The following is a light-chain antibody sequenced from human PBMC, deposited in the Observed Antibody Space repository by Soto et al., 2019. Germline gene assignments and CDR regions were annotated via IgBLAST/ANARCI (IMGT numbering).Light chain of an antibody. CDR3: VLYMGSGIWV. V-gene: IGLV8-61*01. CDR1: SGSVSMSYY. J-gene: IGLJ3*02. Sequence: QTVVTQEPSFSVSPGGTVTLTGGLSSGSVSMSYYPSWYQQTPGQAPRTLIYSTNTRSSGVPDRFSGSILGNKAALTITGAQADDESDYYCVLYMGSGIWVFGGGTKLTVL. CDR2: STN.